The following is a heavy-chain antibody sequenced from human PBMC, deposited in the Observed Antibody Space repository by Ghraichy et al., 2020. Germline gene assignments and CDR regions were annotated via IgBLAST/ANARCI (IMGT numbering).Heavy chain of an antibody. CDR1: GGSFSDYF. CDR2: INHREST. Sequence: SETLSLTCAVYGGSFSDYFWTWIRQPPGKGLEWIGEINHRESTNYNPSLNSRVTISVDTSKNQFSLRLNSVTAADTALYYCARVNGDYDSTYYGMDVWGQGTTVTVSS. D-gene: IGHD4-17*01. V-gene: IGHV4-34*01. J-gene: IGHJ6*02. CDR3: ARVNGDYDSTYYGMDV.